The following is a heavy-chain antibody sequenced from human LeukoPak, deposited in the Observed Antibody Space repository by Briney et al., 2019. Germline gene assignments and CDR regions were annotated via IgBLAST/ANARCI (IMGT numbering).Heavy chain of an antibody. J-gene: IGHJ4*02. V-gene: IGHV3-21*01. CDR1: GFTFSSYS. CDR3: ARPDDYGDQGVDY. CDR2: ISSSSSYI. D-gene: IGHD4-17*01. Sequence: PGGSLRLSCAASGFTFSSYSMNWVRQAPGKGLEWVSSISSSSSYIYYADSVKGRFTISRDNAKNTLYLQMNSLRAEDTAVYYCARPDDYGDQGVDYWGQGTLVTVSS.